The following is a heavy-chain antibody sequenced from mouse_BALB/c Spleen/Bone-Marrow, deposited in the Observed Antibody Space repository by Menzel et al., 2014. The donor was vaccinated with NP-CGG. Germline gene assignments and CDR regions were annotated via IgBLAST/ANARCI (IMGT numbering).Heavy chain of an antibody. V-gene: IGHV1S81*02. CDR1: GYTFTSYY. D-gene: IGHD2-12*01. CDR2: INPSNGGT. J-gene: IGHJ4*01. CDR3: TRSRRAMDY. Sequence: VQLQQSGAELVKPGASVKLSRKASGYTFTSYYMYWVKRRPGQGLEWIGEINPSNGGTNFNEKFKSKATLTVDKSSSTAYMQLSSLTSEDSAVYYCTRSRRAMDYWGQGTSVTVSS.